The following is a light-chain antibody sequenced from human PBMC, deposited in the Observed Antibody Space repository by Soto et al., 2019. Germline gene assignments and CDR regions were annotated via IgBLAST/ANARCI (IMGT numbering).Light chain of an antibody. V-gene: IGKV1-6*01. CDR3: LQGYNFPHT. CDR2: AAS. CDR1: QDIRND. J-gene: IGKJ3*01. Sequence: AIQMTQSPSSLSASVGDRVTITCRASQDIRNDLGWYQQKPGKEANLLIYAASTLQIGVKSRFSGSGSGTDFTLTISSLQPEDFATYYCLQGYNFPHTFGPGTKVDIK.